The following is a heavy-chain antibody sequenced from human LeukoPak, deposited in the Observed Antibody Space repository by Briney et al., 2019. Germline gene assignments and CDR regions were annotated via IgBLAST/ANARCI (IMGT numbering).Heavy chain of an antibody. CDR1: GFTFDDYA. V-gene: IGHV3-23*01. Sequence: GGSLRLSCAASGFTFDDYAMHWVRQAPGKGLEWVSAIGSSGGSAYYADSVKGRFTISRDNSKNTLYLQMNSLRAEDTAIYYCAKDLRGSNWYPFDYWGQGTLVTVSS. J-gene: IGHJ4*02. D-gene: IGHD6-13*01. CDR2: IGSSGGSA. CDR3: AKDLRGSNWYPFDY.